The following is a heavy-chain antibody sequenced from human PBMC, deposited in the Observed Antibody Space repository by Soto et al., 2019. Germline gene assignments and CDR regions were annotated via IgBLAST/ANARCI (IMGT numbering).Heavy chain of an antibody. CDR1: GFTFSSYA. Sequence: GGSLRLSCAASGFTFSSYAMHWVRQAPGKGLEWVAVISYDGSNKYYADSVKGRFTISRDNSKNTLYLQMNSLRAEDTAVYYCARGEQQLVPYYFYYWGQGTLVTVSS. D-gene: IGHD6-13*01. CDR3: ARGEQQLVPYYFYY. V-gene: IGHV3-30-3*01. J-gene: IGHJ4*02. CDR2: ISYDGSNK.